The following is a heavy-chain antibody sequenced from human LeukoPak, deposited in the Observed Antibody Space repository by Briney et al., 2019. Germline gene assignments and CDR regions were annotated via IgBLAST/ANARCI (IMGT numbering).Heavy chain of an antibody. J-gene: IGHJ4*02. D-gene: IGHD3-9*01. V-gene: IGHV1-8*01. CDR1: GYTFTTHD. CDR3: ARGLGDYNTDWFPVSGY. Sequence: SVKVSCKASGYTFTTHDLTWVRQATGQGLEWMGWMNPGSGDTAYAQKFQGRVTMTRDTSMSTAYMELNSLGSEDTAIYYCARGLGDYNTDWFPVSGYWGQGTPVTVSS. CDR2: MNPGSGDT.